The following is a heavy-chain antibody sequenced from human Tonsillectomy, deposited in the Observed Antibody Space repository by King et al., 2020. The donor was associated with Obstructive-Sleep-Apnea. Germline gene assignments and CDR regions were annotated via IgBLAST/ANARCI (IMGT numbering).Heavy chain of an antibody. V-gene: IGHV3-30*18. Sequence: VQLVESGGGVVPPGRSLRLSCAASGFTLSSYGMQWVRQAPGKGLEWVAVILYDGSNKYYADSVKGRFTISRDNSKNTLNLQMNTLRVEDTAVYYCAKRTLPWESYGMDVWGQGTTVIVSS. CDR1: GFTLSSYG. CDR2: ILYDGSNK. J-gene: IGHJ6*02. D-gene: IGHD1-26*01. CDR3: AKRTLPWESYGMDV.